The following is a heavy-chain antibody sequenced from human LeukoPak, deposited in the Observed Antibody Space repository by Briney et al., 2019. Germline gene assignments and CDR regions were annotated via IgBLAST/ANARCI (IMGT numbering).Heavy chain of an antibody. D-gene: IGHD1-7*01. CDR3: ARDGRTTGYDAFDI. V-gene: IGHV3-48*01. J-gene: IGHJ3*02. CDR1: GFTFSSYG. Sequence: TGGSLRLSCAASGFTFSSYGMTWVRQAPGKGLEWVSYISSSSSTIYYADSVKGRFTISRDNAKNSLYLQLNSLRAEDTAVYYCARDGRTTGYDAFDIWGQGTMVTVSS. CDR2: ISSSSSTI.